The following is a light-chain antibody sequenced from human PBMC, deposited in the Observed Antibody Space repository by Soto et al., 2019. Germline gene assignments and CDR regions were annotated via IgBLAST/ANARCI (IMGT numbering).Light chain of an antibody. V-gene: IGLV2-14*03. CDR2: HVN. CDR1: SSDIGHYDY. CDR3: CSLTASHTYV. Sequence: QSALTQPASVSGSPGQSITISCTGTSSDIGHYDYVSWYQQHPGKAPKLMIYHVNYRPSGVSNRYSGSKSGNSASLTISGLQADDEADYYCCSLTASHTYVFGSGTKLTVL. J-gene: IGLJ1*01.